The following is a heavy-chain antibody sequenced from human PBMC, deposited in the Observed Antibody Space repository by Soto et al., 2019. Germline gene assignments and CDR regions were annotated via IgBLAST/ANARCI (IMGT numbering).Heavy chain of an antibody. V-gene: IGHV3-53*05. CDR3: AKAAGSGWFHDAFDI. CDR1: GFTVRNNY. CDR2: IYTNGKT. Sequence: LRLSCAASGFTVRNNYMSWVRQAPGKGLDWVSVIYTNGKTYYADSVKGRFIISRDSAKNSLRLQMNSLRAEDTALYYCAKAAGSGWFHDAFDIWGQGTMVTVSS. J-gene: IGHJ3*02. D-gene: IGHD6-19*01.